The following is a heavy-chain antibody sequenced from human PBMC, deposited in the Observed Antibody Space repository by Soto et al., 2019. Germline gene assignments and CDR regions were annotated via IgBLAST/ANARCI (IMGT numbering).Heavy chain of an antibody. V-gene: IGHV4-59*01. CDR3: ARRMRHYYGMNV. Sequence: VQLQESGPGLVKPSETLSITCTVSGGSISSYYWRWIRQPPGKGLEWIGYIYYSGSTNYNHTLKSRVTMSVDTSKNQFSLKLSSVTAADTAVYYCARRMRHYYGMNVWGQETMVTVSS. D-gene: IGHD2-15*01. J-gene: IGHJ6*02. CDR2: IYYSGST. CDR1: GGSISSYY.